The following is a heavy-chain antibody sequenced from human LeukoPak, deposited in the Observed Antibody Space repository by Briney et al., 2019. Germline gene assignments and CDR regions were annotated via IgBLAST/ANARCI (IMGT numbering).Heavy chain of an antibody. V-gene: IGHV3-30*18. CDR1: GFTFSSYG. CDR2: ISYDGSNK. J-gene: IGHJ4*02. Sequence: PGRSLRLSCAASGFTFSSYGMHWVRQAPGKGLEWVAVISYDGSNKYHADSVKGRFTISRDNSKNTLYLQMNSLRAEDTAVYYCAKYSGSYFDYWGQGTLVTVSS. D-gene: IGHD1-26*01. CDR3: AKYSGSYFDY.